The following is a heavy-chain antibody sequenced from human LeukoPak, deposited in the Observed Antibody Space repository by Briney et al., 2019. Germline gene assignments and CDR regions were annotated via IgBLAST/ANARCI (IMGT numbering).Heavy chain of an antibody. CDR1: GFTFGSYG. D-gene: IGHD3-22*01. V-gene: IGHV3-23*01. J-gene: IGHJ1*01. CDR3: AIMHGYYDGSGYWVQ. CDR2: ITPNADRT. Sequence: GRSLWLSCAASGFTFGSYGMSWVRQAPGKGLEWLSFITPNADRTSYADSVEGRFTISRDNPRNTLYMQMNSLRDEDTALYYCAIMHGYYDGSGYWVQWGQGTLVTVSS.